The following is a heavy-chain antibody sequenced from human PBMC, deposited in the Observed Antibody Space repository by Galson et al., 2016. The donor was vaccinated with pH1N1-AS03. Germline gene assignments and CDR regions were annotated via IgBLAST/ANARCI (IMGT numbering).Heavy chain of an antibody. D-gene: IGHD5-24*01. CDR2: SSAYNGNT. Sequence: SVKVSCKASGYTFTSYGITWVRQAPGQGLEWMGWSSAYNGNTKYAQKFPGRVTMTTDTSTSTAYMEWRSLRSDDTAVYYCAKVGGEGYNWYFYGMDVWGQGTTVTVSS. J-gene: IGHJ6*02. V-gene: IGHV1-18*01. CDR3: AKVGGEGYNWYFYGMDV. CDR1: GYTFTSYG.